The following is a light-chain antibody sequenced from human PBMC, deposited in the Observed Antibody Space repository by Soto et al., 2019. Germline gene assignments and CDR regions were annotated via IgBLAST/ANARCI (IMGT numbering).Light chain of an antibody. CDR2: DVS. CDR1: SSDVGGYNY. CDR3: SSYTSENTYV. J-gene: IGLJ1*01. Sequence: QSALTQPASVSGCPGQSITISCSGTSSDVGGYNYVSWYQQHPGKATRVMIYDVSNRSSGVSDRFSGSKSGNTATLTISGLQAEDEADYYCSSYTSENTYVLVSGIKLTAL. V-gene: IGLV2-14*03.